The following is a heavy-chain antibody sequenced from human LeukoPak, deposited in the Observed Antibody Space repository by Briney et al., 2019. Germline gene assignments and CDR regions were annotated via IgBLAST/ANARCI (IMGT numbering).Heavy chain of an antibody. D-gene: IGHD4-17*01. J-gene: IGHJ4*02. Sequence: GGSLRLSCAASGFTFSSYGMHWVRQAPGKGLEWVAVISYDGSNKYYADSVKGRFTISRDNSKNTLYLQMNSLRTEDTAVYYCARPDYGDSGDYWGQGTLVTVSS. V-gene: IGHV3-30*03. CDR2: ISYDGSNK. CDR3: ARPDYGDSGDY. CDR1: GFTFSSYG.